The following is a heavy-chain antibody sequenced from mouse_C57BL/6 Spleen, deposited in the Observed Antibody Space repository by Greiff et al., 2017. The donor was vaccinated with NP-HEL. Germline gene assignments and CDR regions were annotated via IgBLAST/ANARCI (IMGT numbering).Heavy chain of an antibody. J-gene: IGHJ2*01. Sequence: EVKLVESGGGLVKPGGSLKLSCAASGFTFSSYTMSWVRQTPEKRLEWVATISGGGGNTYYPDSVKGRFPISSDNAKNTLYLQMSSLRSEDTALYYCARRAAQALDYWGQGTTLTVSS. CDR2: ISGGGGNT. V-gene: IGHV5-9*01. D-gene: IGHD3-2*02. CDR1: GFTFSSYT. CDR3: ARRAAQALDY.